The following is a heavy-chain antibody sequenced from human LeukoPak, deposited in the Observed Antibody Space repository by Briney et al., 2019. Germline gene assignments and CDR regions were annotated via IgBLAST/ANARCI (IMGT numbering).Heavy chain of an antibody. V-gene: IGHV3-53*01. CDR2: IYSGGST. D-gene: IGHD3-10*01. Sequence: SGGSLSLSCAASGFTVSSNYMSWVRQAPGKGLEWVSVIYSGGSTYYADSVKGRFTISRDNSKNTLYLQMNSLRAEDTAVYYCARDFNYGSGSNYYYYMDVWVKGTTVTVSS. CDR1: GFTVSSNY. CDR3: ARDFNYGSGSNYYYYMDV. J-gene: IGHJ6*03.